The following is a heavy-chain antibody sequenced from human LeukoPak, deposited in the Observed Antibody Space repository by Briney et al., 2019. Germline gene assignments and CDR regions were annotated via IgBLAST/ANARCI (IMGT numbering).Heavy chain of an antibody. D-gene: IGHD6-19*01. CDR3: ARGRRIAVAGTGWFDP. V-gene: IGHV4-34*01. Sequence: SETLSLTCAVYGGSSSGYYWSWIRQPPGKGLEWIGEINHSGSTNYNPSLKSRVTISVDTSKNQFSLKLSSVTAADTAVYYCARGRRIAVAGTGWFDPWGQGTLVTVSS. CDR1: GGSSSGYY. J-gene: IGHJ5*02. CDR2: INHSGST.